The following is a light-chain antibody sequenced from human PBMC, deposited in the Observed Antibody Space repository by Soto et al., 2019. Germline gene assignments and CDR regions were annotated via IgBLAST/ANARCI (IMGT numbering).Light chain of an antibody. J-gene: IGKJ1*01. Sequence: EIVLTQSPATLSLFPGERATLSCRASQSVSTYLGWYQEKPGQPPRLLISEASKRATGIPARFSGSGSGTDFTLTISSLEPEDFATYYCLQHNSYPQTFGQGTKVEIK. CDR3: LQHNSYPQT. CDR2: EAS. V-gene: IGKV3-11*01. CDR1: QSVSTY.